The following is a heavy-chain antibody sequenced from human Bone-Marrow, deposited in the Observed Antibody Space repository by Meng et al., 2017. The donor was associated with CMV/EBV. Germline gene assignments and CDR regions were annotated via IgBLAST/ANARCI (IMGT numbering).Heavy chain of an antibody. CDR3: AKGRRTGILDN. CDR2: IIPIFGTA. CDR1: GYTFTGYY. Sequence: SVKVSCKASGYTFTGYYMHWVRQAPGQGLEWMGGIIPIFGTANYAQKFQGRVTITTDESTSTAYMELSSLRSEDTAVYYCAKGRRTGILDNWGQGTLVTVSS. V-gene: IGHV1-69*05. J-gene: IGHJ4*02.